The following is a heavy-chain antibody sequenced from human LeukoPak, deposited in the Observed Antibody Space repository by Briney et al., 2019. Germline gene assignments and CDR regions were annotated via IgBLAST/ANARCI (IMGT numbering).Heavy chain of an antibody. Sequence: PSETLSLTCTVSGGSISCYYWSWIRQPAGKGLEWIGRIYTSGSTNYNPSLKGRVTMSVDTSKNQFSLKLSSVTAADTAVYYCARYIVVESALHRWDAFDIWGQGTMVTVSS. CDR3: ARYIVVESALHRWDAFDI. CDR1: GGSISCYY. CDR2: IYTSGST. V-gene: IGHV4-4*07. J-gene: IGHJ3*02. D-gene: IGHD2-2*01.